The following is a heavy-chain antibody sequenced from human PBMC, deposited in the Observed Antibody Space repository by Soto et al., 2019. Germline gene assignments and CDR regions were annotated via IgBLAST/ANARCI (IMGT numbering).Heavy chain of an antibody. CDR2: INPNGGAT. D-gene: IGHD3-16*01. CDR1: GDSFSAYY. CDR3: ARERGGATATLDYYYFYMDV. V-gene: IGHV1-2*02. J-gene: IGHJ6*03. Sequence: QVQLVQSGAEVKKPGASVKVSCKTSGDSFSAYYLHWVRQAPGQGLEWLGWINPNGGATKYAQKFRGRVAMTRDTSIRTAYLEVTSLRSDDTAIYYCARERGGATATLDYYYFYMDVWGKGTTVTVSS.